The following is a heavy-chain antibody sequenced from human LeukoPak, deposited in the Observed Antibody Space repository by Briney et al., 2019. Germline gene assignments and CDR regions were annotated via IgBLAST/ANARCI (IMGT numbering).Heavy chain of an antibody. Sequence: GGSLRLSCAASGFTFSSYWMSWVRQTPRKGLEWVANIKQDGGEKYYVDSVKGRFTISRDNARNSLYLQMNSLRAEDTAMFYCARDSSGAGSALYYYYYGMDVWGQGTTVTVSS. D-gene: IGHD6-19*01. CDR2: IKQDGGEK. CDR3: ARDSSGAGSALYYYYYGMDV. CDR1: GFTFSSYW. V-gene: IGHV3-7*01. J-gene: IGHJ6*02.